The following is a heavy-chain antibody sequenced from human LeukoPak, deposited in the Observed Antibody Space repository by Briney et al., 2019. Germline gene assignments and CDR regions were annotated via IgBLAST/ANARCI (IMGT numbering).Heavy chain of an antibody. CDR1: GGTFSSYA. Sequence: ASVKVSCKASGGTFSSYAISWVRQAPGQGLEWMGWISAYNGNTNYAQKLQGRVTMTTDTSTSTAYMELRSLRSDDTAVYYCAVVVAATPYWGQGTLVTVSS. D-gene: IGHD2-15*01. CDR2: ISAYNGNT. J-gene: IGHJ4*02. CDR3: AVVVAATPY. V-gene: IGHV1-18*01.